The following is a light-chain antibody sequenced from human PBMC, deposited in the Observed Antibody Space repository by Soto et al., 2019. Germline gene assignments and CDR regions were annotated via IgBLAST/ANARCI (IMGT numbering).Light chain of an antibody. J-gene: IGLJ3*02. Sequence: SALTQPRSVSGSPGQSVTIACTGTSSDVGGYNYVSWYQQHPGKAPKLMIYDVTERPSGVPDRFSGSKSGNTASLTISGLQAEDEADYYCCSYAGSYTWVFGGGTKLTVL. CDR3: CSYAGSYTWV. CDR1: SSDVGGYNY. CDR2: DVT. V-gene: IGLV2-11*01.